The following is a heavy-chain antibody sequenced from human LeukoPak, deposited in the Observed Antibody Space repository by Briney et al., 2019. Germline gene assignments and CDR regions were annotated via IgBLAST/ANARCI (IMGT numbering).Heavy chain of an antibody. CDR3: ASLMTPYSRDYYYYYMDV. Sequence: GGSLRLSRAASGFTFSDYYMSWIRQAPGKGLEWVSYISSSGSTIYYADSVKGRFTISRDNAKNSLYLQMNSLRAEDTAVYYCASLMTPYSRDYYYYYMDVWGKGTTVTVSS. CDR1: GFTFSDYY. J-gene: IGHJ6*03. D-gene: IGHD2-15*01. V-gene: IGHV3-11*04. CDR2: ISSSGSTI.